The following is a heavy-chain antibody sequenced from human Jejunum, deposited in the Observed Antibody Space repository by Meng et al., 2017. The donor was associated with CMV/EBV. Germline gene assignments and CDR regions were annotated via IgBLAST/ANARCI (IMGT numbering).Heavy chain of an antibody. Sequence: QAQLVQLGGEVKKAGASVKVSCKAAGYTFTNYGITWVRQAPGQGLEWMGWISAYNGNTNYAQTLQGRLTMTTDTSTSTAYMELRSLRSDDTAVYYCARVEVGITSGDYWGQGTLVTVSS. CDR2: ISAYNGNT. J-gene: IGHJ4*02. D-gene: IGHD1-26*01. CDR3: ARVEVGITSGDY. V-gene: IGHV1-18*01. CDR1: GYTFTNYG.